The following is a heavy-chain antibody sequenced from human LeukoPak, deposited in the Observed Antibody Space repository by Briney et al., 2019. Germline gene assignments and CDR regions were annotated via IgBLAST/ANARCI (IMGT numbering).Heavy chain of an antibody. CDR2: ISSSSSYI. Sequence: PGGSLRLSCAASGFTFSSYSMNWVRQAPGKGLEWVSSISSSSSYIYYADSVKGRYTISRDNAKNSLYLQMNSLRAEDTAVYYCATYCSSTRCYEGRFDPWGQGTLVTVSS. D-gene: IGHD2-2*01. V-gene: IGHV3-21*01. CDR3: ATYCSSTRCYEGRFDP. J-gene: IGHJ5*02. CDR1: GFTFSSYS.